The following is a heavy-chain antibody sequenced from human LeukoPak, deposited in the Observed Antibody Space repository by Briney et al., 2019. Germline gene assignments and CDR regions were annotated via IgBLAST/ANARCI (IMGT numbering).Heavy chain of an antibody. CDR1: GGSISSYY. CDR2: IYYSGST. J-gene: IGHJ4*02. CDR3: ARGMKTGFDY. V-gene: IGHV4-59*01. Sequence: SETLSLTCTVSGGSISSYYWSWIRQPPGKGLEWIGYIYYSGSTNYNLSLKSRVTISVDTSKNQFSLKLSSVTAADTAVYYCARGMKTGFDYWGQGTLVTVSS. D-gene: IGHD1-14*01.